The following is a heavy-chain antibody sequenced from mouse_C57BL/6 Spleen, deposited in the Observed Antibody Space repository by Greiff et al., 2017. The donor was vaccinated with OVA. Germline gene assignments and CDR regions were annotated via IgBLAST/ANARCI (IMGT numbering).Heavy chain of an antibody. J-gene: IGHJ4*01. D-gene: IGHD1-1*01. CDR1: GYTFTDYY. V-gene: IGHV1-76*01. CDR2: IYPGSGNT. CDR3: AVYYDVGGYYAMDY. Sequence: QVQLQQSGAELVRPGASVKLSCKASGYTFTDYYINWVKQRPGQGLEWIARIYPGSGNTYYNEKFKGKATLTAEKSSSTAYRQLSSLTSEDSAVYVCAVYYDVGGYYAMDYWGQGTSVTVSS.